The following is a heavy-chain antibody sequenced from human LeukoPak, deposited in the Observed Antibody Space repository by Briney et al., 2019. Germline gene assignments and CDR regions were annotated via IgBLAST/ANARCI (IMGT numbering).Heavy chain of an antibody. CDR3: TKDISQVDDDYYDGMDV. CDR1: GFTFDDYA. V-gene: IGHV3-9*01. Sequence: GGSLRLSCAASGFTFDDYAMHWVRQAPGKGLEWVSGISWNSGSIGYADSVKGRFTISRDNAKNSLYLQMNSLRAEDTALYYCTKDISQVDDDYYDGMDVWGQGTTVTVSS. CDR2: ISWNSGSI. D-gene: IGHD5-12*01. J-gene: IGHJ6*02.